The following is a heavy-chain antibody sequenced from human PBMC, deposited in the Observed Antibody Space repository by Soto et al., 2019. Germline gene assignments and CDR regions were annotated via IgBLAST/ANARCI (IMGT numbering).Heavy chain of an antibody. V-gene: IGHV3-23*01. CDR2: ISGSGGST. CDR1: GFTFSSYA. Sequence: GGSLRLSCAASGFTFSSYAMSWVRQAPGKGLEWVSAISGSGGSTYYADSVKGRFTISRANSKNTLYLQMNRMTAEATVVYYCAKEGVNSDWFDLWGQGTLVTVSS. CDR3: AKEGVNSDWFDL. J-gene: IGHJ5*01. D-gene: IGHD3-10*01.